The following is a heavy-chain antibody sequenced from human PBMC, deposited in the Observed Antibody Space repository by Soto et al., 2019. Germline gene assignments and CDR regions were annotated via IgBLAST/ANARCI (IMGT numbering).Heavy chain of an antibody. CDR3: ARGPYTWFAP. V-gene: IGHV4-59*01. Sequence: PSETLSLTCTVSGGSISSYFWSWIRQPPGKGLEWIGYIYYSGSTNYNPSLKSRVTVSVDTSKNQFSLKLTSVTAADTAVYYCARGPYTWFAPGGQGTLVTVSS. J-gene: IGHJ5*02. CDR2: IYYSGST. CDR1: GGSISSYF.